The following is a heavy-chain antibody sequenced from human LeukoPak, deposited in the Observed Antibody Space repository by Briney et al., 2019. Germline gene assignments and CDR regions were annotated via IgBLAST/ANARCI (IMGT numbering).Heavy chain of an antibody. D-gene: IGHD6-13*01. CDR2: IKQDGSEK. V-gene: IGHV3-7*01. CDR1: GGSISSYY. Sequence: ETLSLTCTVSGGSISSYYWSWIRQPPGKGLEWVANIKQDGSEKYYVDSVKGRFTISRDNAKNSLYLQMNSLRAEDTAVYYCARDPSSLKEGTFDYWGQGTLVTVSS. CDR3: ARDPSSLKEGTFDY. J-gene: IGHJ4*02.